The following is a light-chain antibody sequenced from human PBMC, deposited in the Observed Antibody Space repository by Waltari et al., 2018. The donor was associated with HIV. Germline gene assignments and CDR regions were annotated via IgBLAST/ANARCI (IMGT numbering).Light chain of an antibody. CDR2: EVS. CDR1: SSDVGGYNY. CDR3: AAWDDSLDGFYV. J-gene: IGLJ1*01. V-gene: IGLV2-8*01. Sequence: QSALTQPPSASGSPGQSVTISCTGTSSDVGGYNYVSWYQHHPGKAPKLMIYEVSKRPSGVPDRFFGSRSGTSASLVISGLRSEDEAEYYCAAWDDSLDGFYVFGSGTRVTVL.